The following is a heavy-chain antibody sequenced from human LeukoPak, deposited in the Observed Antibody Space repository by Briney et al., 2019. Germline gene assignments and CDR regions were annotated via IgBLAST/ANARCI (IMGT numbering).Heavy chain of an antibody. CDR2: IYGGGAA. J-gene: IGHJ4*02. CDR1: GINVSTNY. D-gene: IGHD6-13*01. CDR3: VSSSEQQLIPYDY. V-gene: IGHV3-66*02. Sequence: GGSLRLSCAASGINVSTNYMTWIRQAPGKGLEWVSLIYGGGAAYYAESVRGRFIISRDNSKNTLFLQMNSLRAEDTAVYYCVSSSEQQLIPYDYWGQGTHVAVSS.